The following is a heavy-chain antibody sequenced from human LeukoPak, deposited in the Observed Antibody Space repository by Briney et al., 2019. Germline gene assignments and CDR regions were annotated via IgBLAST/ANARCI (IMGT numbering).Heavy chain of an antibody. J-gene: IGHJ6*03. CDR3: ARNGYLSNWYYYYMDV. CDR1: GFTFSSYA. Sequence: PGGSLRLSCAASGFTFSSYAMNWVRQAPGKGLEWVSAISGSGGSTYYADSVKGRFTISRDNSKNTLYLQMNSLRAEDTAVYYCARNGYLSNWYYYYMDVWGKGTTVTISS. CDR2: ISGSGGST. D-gene: IGHD1-1*01. V-gene: IGHV3-23*01.